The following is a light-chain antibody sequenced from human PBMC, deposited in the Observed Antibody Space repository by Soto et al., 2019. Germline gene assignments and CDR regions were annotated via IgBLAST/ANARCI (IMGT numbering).Light chain of an antibody. CDR3: SLYTSENTYV. V-gene: IGLV2-18*01. CDR1: NTDFVSYNR. J-gene: IGLJ1*01. CDR2: EAS. Sequence: QSVLTQPPSVSGSPGQSVTISCTRTNTDFVSYNRVSWYQQPPGTAPKLIIYEASNRPSGVPDRFSGSKSGNTASLTISGLQAADEADYYCSLYTSENTYVFGTGTKVTVL.